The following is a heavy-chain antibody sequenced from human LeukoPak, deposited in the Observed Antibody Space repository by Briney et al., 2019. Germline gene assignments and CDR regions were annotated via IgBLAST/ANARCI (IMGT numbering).Heavy chain of an antibody. CDR3: AKDLGRYRNNYFDY. CDR1: GFTFNSYS. J-gene: IGHJ4*02. CDR2: ISGSGGGT. Sequence: PGGSLRLSCAASGFTFNSYSMSWVRQAPEKGLEWVATISGSGGGTYYADSVKGRFTISRDDSKNTLYLQMNSPRAEDTAVYYCAKDLGRYRNNYFDYWGQGTLVTVSS. V-gene: IGHV3-23*01. D-gene: IGHD1-26*01.